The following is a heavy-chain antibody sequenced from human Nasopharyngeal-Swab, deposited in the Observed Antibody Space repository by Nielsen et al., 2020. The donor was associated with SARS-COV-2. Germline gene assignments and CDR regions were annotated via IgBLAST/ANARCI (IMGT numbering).Heavy chain of an antibody. D-gene: IGHD3-3*01. CDR2: INPNSGGT. CDR1: GYTFTGYY. CDR3: ARGGDFWSGWELDYFYYYGMDV. J-gene: IGHJ6*02. V-gene: IGHV1-2*06. Sequence: VKVSCKASGYTFTGYYMHWVRQAPGQGLEWMGRINPNSGGTNYAQKFQGRVTMTRDTSISTVYMELSRLRFDDTAVYYCARGGDFWSGWELDYFYYYGMDVWGQGTTVTVSS.